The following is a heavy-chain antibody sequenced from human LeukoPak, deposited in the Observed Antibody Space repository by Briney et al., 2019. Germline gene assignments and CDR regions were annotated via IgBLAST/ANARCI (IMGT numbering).Heavy chain of an antibody. CDR3: AKGSIAVALFAS. CDR1: GFTFSSYA. V-gene: IGHV3-23*01. CDR2: MSGSGGST. D-gene: IGHD6-19*01. J-gene: IGHJ4*02. Sequence: GGSLRLSCAASGFTFSSYAMSWVRQAPGKGLEWVSAMSGSGGSTNYADSVKGRFTISRDNSKNTLYMQMNSLKAEDTAVYYCAKGSIAVALFASWGQGTLVTVSS.